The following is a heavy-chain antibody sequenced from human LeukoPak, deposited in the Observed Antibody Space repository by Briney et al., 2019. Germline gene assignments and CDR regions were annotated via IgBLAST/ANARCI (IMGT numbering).Heavy chain of an antibody. CDR2: INGDGSVE. CDR1: GFTFSRSW. CDR3: VRDRAFSTFDY. Sequence: GGSLRLSCAASGFTFSRSWMCWVRQAPGKGLEWLANINGDGSVENYVASVKGRFTISRDNAKNSLYLEMDSLRAEDTALYFYVRDRAFSTFDYWGQGTLVTVSS. J-gene: IGHJ4*02. D-gene: IGHD2/OR15-2a*01. V-gene: IGHV3-7*01.